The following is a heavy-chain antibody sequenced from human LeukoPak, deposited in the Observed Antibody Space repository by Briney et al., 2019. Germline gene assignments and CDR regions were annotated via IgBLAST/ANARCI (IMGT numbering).Heavy chain of an antibody. CDR3: AKGPTRGY. V-gene: IGHV3-23*01. J-gene: IGHJ4*02. CDR1: GFTLSSSA. D-gene: IGHD1-26*01. CDR2: ISGSGSSDT. Sequence: GGSLRLSCAASGFTLSSSAMNWVRQAPGKGLEWVSVISGSGSSDTYYADSVRGRFTISRDNSKNTLYLQMNSLRAEDTAIYYCAKGPTRGYWGQGTMVTVSS.